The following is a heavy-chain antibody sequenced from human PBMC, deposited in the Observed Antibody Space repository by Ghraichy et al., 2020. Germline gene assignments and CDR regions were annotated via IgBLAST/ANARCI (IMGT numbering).Heavy chain of an antibody. Sequence: SETLSLTCAVYGGSLSGYYWNWIRQSPGKGLEWIGEINHIGTTTYNPSLKSRVTISGDTSKNLLSLKLTSMTAADTAVYFYARGSRRSQHWAQGTLVTAS. J-gene: IGHJ1*01. CDR3: ARGSRRSQH. V-gene: IGHV4-34*01. CDR1: GGSLSGYY. CDR2: INHIGTT. D-gene: IGHD5-24*01.